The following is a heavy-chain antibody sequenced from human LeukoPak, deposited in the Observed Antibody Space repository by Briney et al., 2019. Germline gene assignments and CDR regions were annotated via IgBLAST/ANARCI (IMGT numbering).Heavy chain of an antibody. V-gene: IGHV4-59*08. CDR1: GGSISSYY. CDR3: ARALWKYQLLYPYYYGMDV. Sequence: SETLSLTCTVSGGSISSYYWSWIRQPPGKGLEWIGYIYYSESTNYNPSLKSRVTISVDTSKNQFSLKLSSVTAADTAVYYCARALWKYQLLYPYYYGMDVWGQGTTVTVSS. D-gene: IGHD2-2*02. J-gene: IGHJ6*02. CDR2: IYYSEST.